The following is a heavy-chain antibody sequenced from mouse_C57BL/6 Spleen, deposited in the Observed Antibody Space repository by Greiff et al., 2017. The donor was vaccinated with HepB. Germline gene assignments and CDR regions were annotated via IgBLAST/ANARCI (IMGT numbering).Heavy chain of an antibody. CDR2: IHPNSGST. D-gene: IGHD4-1*01. Sequence: VQLQQPGAELVKPGASVKLSCKASGYTFTSYWMHWVKQRPGQGLEWIGMIHPNSGSTNYNEKFKSKATLTVDISSSTAYMQLSSLTSEDSAVYYCARNRNWDDWYFDVWGTGTTVTVSS. CDR3: ARNRNWDDWYFDV. J-gene: IGHJ1*03. V-gene: IGHV1-64*01. CDR1: GYTFTSYW.